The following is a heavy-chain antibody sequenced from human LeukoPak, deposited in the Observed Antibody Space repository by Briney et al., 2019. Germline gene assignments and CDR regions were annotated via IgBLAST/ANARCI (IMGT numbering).Heavy chain of an antibody. Sequence: PGGSLRLSCSASGFSFSSHGVDWVRQAPGKGLEFFSGITSNGGSTYYADSVKGRFTISRDNTRKSLSLQMSSLRSEDTALYYCARESETSGWYDYWGQGTLVTVSS. V-gene: IGHV3-64D*06. D-gene: IGHD6-19*01. CDR1: GFSFSSHG. CDR2: ITSNGGST. J-gene: IGHJ4*02. CDR3: ARESETSGWYDY.